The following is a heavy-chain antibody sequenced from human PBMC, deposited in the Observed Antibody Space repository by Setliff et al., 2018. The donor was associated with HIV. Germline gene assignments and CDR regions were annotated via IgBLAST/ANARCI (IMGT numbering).Heavy chain of an antibody. CDR3: ARDRGRYDILTLHYMDV. V-gene: IGHV3-33*01. D-gene: IGHD3-9*01. Sequence: GGSLRLSCAAAGFSFSSYGLHWVRQAPGKGLEWVAVIWYDGTNKYYADSVKGRFTISRDNAKNSLYLQMNSLRPEDTGMYYCARDRGRYDILTLHYMDVWGKGTTVTVSS. CDR1: GFSFSSYG. CDR2: IWYDGTNK. J-gene: IGHJ6*03.